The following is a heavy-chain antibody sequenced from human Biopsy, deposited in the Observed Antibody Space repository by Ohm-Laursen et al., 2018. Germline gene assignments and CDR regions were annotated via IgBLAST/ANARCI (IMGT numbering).Heavy chain of an antibody. CDR1: GESFNGYY. CDR2: INHSGRT. CDR3: VRGVDYYDPYHYYALDV. D-gene: IGHD3-22*01. Sequence: GTLSLTWAVYGESFNGYYWSWILQTPGKGLEWIGEINHSGRTNYNPSLKSRVTISVDTSKNQFSLKVRSVTAADTAVYYCVRGVDYYDPYHYYALDVWGQGTTVTVSS. J-gene: IGHJ6*02. V-gene: IGHV4-34*01.